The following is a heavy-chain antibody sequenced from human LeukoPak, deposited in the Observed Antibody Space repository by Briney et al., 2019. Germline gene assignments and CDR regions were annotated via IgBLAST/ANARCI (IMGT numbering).Heavy chain of an antibody. D-gene: IGHD5-12*01. V-gene: IGHV1-8*01. CDR2: MNPNSGNT. CDR3: AGGVIPVEMATQIDY. Sequence: ASVKVSCKASGYTFTSYDINWVRQATGQGLEWMGWMNPNSGNTGYAQKFQGRVTMTRNTSISTAYMELSSLRSEDTAVYYCAGGVIPVEMATQIDYWGQGTLVTVSS. J-gene: IGHJ4*02. CDR1: GYTFTSYD.